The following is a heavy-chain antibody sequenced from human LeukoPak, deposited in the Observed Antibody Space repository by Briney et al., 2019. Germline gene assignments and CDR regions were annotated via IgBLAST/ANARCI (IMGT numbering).Heavy chain of an antibody. Sequence: ASVKVSCKASGGTFSSYAISWVRQAPGQGLEWMGGIIPIFGTANYAQKFQGRGTITADKSTSTAYMELSSLRSEDTAVYYCARAAHVAVAGTGYNWFDPWGQGTLVTVSS. V-gene: IGHV1-69*06. CDR2: IIPIFGTA. J-gene: IGHJ5*02. CDR1: GGTFSSYA. CDR3: ARAAHVAVAGTGYNWFDP. D-gene: IGHD6-19*01.